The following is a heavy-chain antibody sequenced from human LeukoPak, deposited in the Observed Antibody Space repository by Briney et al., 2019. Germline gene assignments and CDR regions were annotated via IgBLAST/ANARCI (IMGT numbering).Heavy chain of an antibody. CDR3: ARDPRAAAGTGGYYYYYMDV. Sequence: SETLSLTCTVSGGSINSYYWSWIRQPPGKGLQWIGCIHYSGSTNYNPSLKSRVTISVDTSKNQFSLKLSSVTAADTAVYYCARDPRAAAGTGGYYYYYMDVWGKGTTVTVSS. CDR1: GGSINSYY. V-gene: IGHV4-59*12. D-gene: IGHD6-13*01. CDR2: IHYSGST. J-gene: IGHJ6*03.